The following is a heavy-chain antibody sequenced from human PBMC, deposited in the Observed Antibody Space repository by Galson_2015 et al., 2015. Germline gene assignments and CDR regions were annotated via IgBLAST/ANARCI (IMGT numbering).Heavy chain of an antibody. D-gene: IGHD2-2*01. V-gene: IGHV1-69*06. CDR2: IIPLFSTP. J-gene: IGHJ4*02. Sequence: SVKVSCKASGGSFSIYSISWVRQAPGQGLQWMGGIIPLFSTPNYAQKFQGRVTITADKSTGTAFMELSGLRSEDTAVYYCARASQDCSRSTCPYNYWGQGTLVTVSS. CDR1: GGSFSIYS. CDR3: ARASQDCSRSTCPYNY.